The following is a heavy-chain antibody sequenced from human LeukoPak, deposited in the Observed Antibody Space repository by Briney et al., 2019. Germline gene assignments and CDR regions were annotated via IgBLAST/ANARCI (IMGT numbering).Heavy chain of an antibody. Sequence: PGGSLRLSCAASEFTFSSYWMHWVRQAPGKGLVWVSRINSDGSSTSYADSVKGRFTISRDNAKNTLYLQMNSLRAEDTAVYYCARGHYYGSGSYWRRYYYYGMDVWGQGTTVTVSS. J-gene: IGHJ6*02. CDR3: ARGHYYGSGSYWRRYYYYGMDV. CDR1: EFTFSSYW. CDR2: INSDGSST. V-gene: IGHV3-74*01. D-gene: IGHD3-10*01.